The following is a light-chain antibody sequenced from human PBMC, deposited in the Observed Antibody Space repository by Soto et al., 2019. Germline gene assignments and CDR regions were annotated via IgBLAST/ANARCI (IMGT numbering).Light chain of an antibody. CDR3: QQYGSSPFT. J-gene: IGKJ2*01. CDR2: GAS. V-gene: IGKV3-20*01. Sequence: EIVLTQSPGTLSLSPGERATLSCRASQSVSSSYLAWYQQKPGQAPRLLIYGASSRATGIPDRFSGSGSGKDFTLTISRLEPEDFAVYYCQQYGSSPFTFGHGTKLEIK. CDR1: QSVSSSY.